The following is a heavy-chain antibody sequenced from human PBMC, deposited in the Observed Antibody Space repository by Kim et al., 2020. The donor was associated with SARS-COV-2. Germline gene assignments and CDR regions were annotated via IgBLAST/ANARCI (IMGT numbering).Heavy chain of an antibody. J-gene: IGHJ4*02. D-gene: IGHD6-19*01. CDR3: ARGQQWLVHLFCDY. V-gene: IGHV3-30*04. CDR2: ISYDGSNK. Sequence: GGSLRLSCAASGFTFSSYAMHWVRQAPGKGLEWVAVISYDGSNKYYADSVKGRFTISRDNSKNTLYLQMNSLRAEDTAVYYCARGQQWLVHLFCDYWGQGTLVTVSS. CDR1: GFTFSSYA.